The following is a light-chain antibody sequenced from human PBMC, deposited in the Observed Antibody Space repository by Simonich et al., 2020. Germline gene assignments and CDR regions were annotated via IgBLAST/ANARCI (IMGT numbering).Light chain of an antibody. Sequence: QPVLTQPPSASASLGASVTLTCTLSSGYSNYKVDWYQQRPGKGPRFAMRVGTGGIVGSKGDGIPERLSVLGSGLNRYLTIKNIQEEDESDYHCGADHGSGSNFVVFGGGTKLTVL. CDR2: VGTGGIVG. V-gene: IGLV9-49*01. J-gene: IGLJ2*01. CDR1: SGYSNYK. CDR3: GADHGSGSNFVV.